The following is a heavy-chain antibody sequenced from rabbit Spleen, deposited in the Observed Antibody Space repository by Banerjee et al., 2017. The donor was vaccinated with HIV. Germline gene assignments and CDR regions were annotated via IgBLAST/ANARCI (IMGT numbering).Heavy chain of an antibody. CDR3: ARDLAGVIGWNFSL. D-gene: IGHD4-1*01. CDR2: IYGGGSGST. V-gene: IGHV1S40*01. J-gene: IGHJ4*01. Sequence: QSLEESGGGLVQPEGSLTLTCTASGFSFSANYYMCWVRQAPGKGLEWIACIYGGGSGSTYYATWAKGRFTISKTSSTTVTLQMTGLTAADTASYFCARDLAGVIGWNFSLWGPGTLVTVS. CDR1: GFSFSANYY.